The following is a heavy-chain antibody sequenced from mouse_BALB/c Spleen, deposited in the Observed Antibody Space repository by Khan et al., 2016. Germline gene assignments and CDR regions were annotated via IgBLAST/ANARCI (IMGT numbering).Heavy chain of an antibody. D-gene: IGHD2-10*01. CDR1: GYTFTSYW. CDR2: INPSTGYT. CDR3: ARWAYYGNYLFDY. Sequence: QVRLQQSGAELAKPGASVKMSCKASGYTFTSYWMHWVKQRPGQGLEWIGYINPSTGYTEYNQKFKDKATLTADKSSSTAYMQLSSLTSEDSAAYYCARWAYYGNYLFDYWGQGTLVTVSA. J-gene: IGHJ3*01. V-gene: IGHV1-7*01.